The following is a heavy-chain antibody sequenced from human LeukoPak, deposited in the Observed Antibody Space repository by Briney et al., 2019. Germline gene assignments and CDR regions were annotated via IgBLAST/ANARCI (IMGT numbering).Heavy chain of an antibody. Sequence: ETLSLTCTVSGGSISSYYWSWIRQPPGKGLEWIGYIYCSGSTNYNPSLKSRVTISVDTSKNQFSLKLSSVTAADTAVYYCARGYHDFSGYWLSYFDYWGQGTLVTVSS. CDR1: GGSISSYY. D-gene: IGHD3-22*01. CDR3: ARGYHDFSGYWLSYFDY. CDR2: IYCSGST. J-gene: IGHJ4*02. V-gene: IGHV4-59*01.